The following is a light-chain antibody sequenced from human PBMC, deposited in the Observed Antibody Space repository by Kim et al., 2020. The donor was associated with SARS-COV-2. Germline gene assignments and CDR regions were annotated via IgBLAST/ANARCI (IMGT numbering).Light chain of an antibody. J-gene: IGLJ1*01. V-gene: IGLV3-1*01. Sequence: PGQTATITCSGDKLGDKFVGWYQQKSGQSPILLIFHNTKRPSGIPERFSGSNSGNTATLTIRGTQTLDEADYYCQAWDSRSSVYVFGTGTKVTVL. CDR3: QAWDSRSSVYV. CDR2: HNT. CDR1: KLGDKF.